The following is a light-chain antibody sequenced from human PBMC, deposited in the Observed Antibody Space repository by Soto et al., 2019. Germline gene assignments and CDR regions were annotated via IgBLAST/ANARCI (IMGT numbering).Light chain of an antibody. V-gene: IGKV1-5*03. CDR1: QTISSW. CDR2: KAS. Sequence: DSRMTQTPYTLSGSVGERVTITCGASQTISSWLAWYQQKPGKAPKLLIYKASTLKSGVPSRFSGSGSGTEFTLTISSLQPDDFATYYCQHYNSYSEAFGQGGKVAI. CDR3: QHYNSYSEA. J-gene: IGKJ1*01.